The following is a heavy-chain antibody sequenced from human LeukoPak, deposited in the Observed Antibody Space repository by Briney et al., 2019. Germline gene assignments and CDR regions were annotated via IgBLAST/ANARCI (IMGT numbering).Heavy chain of an antibody. CDR2: MNSNSENT. CDR1: GYTFTSYD. J-gene: IGHJ3*02. V-gene: IGHV1-8*01. Sequence: GASVKVSCKASGYTFTSYDINWVRQATGQGLEWMGWMNSNSENTGYAQKFQGRITLTRNTSINTAYMELSSLSSDDTAVYYCARGPDNWNDERDAFDIWGQGTVVTVSS. CDR3: ARGPDNWNDERDAFDI. D-gene: IGHD1-1*01.